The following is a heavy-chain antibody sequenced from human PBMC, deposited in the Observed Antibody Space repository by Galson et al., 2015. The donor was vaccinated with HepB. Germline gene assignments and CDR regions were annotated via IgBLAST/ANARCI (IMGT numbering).Heavy chain of an antibody. Sequence: LSLTCTVNDGSFRGYQWSWIRQPPGKGLEWIGEMNHSGRTDTNPSLKSRVTISVDTSNNQFSLSLSSVTAADTAVYYCARGRAFDIWDQGAMVTVSS. V-gene: IGHV4-34*01. CDR1: DGSFRGYQ. CDR3: ARGRAFDI. J-gene: IGHJ3*02. CDR2: MNHSGRT.